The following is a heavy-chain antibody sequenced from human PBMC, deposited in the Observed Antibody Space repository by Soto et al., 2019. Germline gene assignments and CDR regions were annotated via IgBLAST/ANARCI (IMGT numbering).Heavy chain of an antibody. V-gene: IGHV4-4*02. CDR3: ARHLSTPGTRGFDS. CDR2: IYLGGTT. J-gene: IGHJ4*02. CDR1: SGSISSANW. Sequence: SETLSLTCAVSSGSISSANWWSWVRQPPGKGLEWIGEIYLGGTTNYNPSLKSRVTMSIDNYKNQFFLNLASVTAADTAVYYCARHLSTPGTRGFDSWGQGTLVTVSS.